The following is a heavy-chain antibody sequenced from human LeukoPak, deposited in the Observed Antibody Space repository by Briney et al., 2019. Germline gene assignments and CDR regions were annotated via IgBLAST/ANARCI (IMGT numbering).Heavy chain of an antibody. J-gene: IGHJ3*02. Sequence: GGSLRLSCAASGLTFSKFWMHWVRQAPGKGLMWVSRIDSDGSSTSYADSVKGRFTISRDNAKNMLYLQMNSLRAEDTALYYCARARDNYDGSGYYPDAFDISGQGTLVTVSS. D-gene: IGHD3-22*01. CDR3: ARARDNYDGSGYYPDAFDI. CDR1: GLTFSKFW. CDR2: IDSDGSST. V-gene: IGHV3-74*01.